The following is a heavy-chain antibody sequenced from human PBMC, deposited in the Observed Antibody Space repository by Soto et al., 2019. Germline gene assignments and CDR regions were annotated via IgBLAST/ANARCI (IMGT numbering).Heavy chain of an antibody. CDR3: AKAHRQIKLPLGELSPLECDS. V-gene: IGHV3-74*03. J-gene: IGHJ4*02. CDR1: GFTFSSYW. CDR2: ISDDGSST. D-gene: IGHD3-16*02. Sequence: GGSLRLSCAASGFTFSSYWMHWVRQAPGKGLVWVSRISDDGSSTTYADSVRGRFTISRDNSKNTLYLQMNSLRAEDTAVYHCAKAHRQIKLPLGELSPLECDSWGQGTLVTVSS.